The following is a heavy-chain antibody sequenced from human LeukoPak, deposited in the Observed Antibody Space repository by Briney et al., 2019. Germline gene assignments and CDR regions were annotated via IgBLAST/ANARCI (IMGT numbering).Heavy chain of an antibody. D-gene: IGHD2-2*01. Sequence: SETLSLTCAVYGGSFSGYYWSWIRQPPGKGLEWIGEINHSGSTNYNPSLKSRVTISVDTSKNQFSLKLSSVAAADTAVYYCARLGYCSSTSCSGGEYYYYYMDVWGKGTTVTISS. J-gene: IGHJ6*03. CDR2: INHSGST. V-gene: IGHV4-34*01. CDR3: ARLGYCSSTSCSGGEYYYYYMDV. CDR1: GGSFSGYY.